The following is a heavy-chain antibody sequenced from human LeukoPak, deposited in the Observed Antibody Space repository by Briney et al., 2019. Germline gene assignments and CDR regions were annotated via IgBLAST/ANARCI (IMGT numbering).Heavy chain of an antibody. D-gene: IGHD3-3*01. CDR3: ARESPGYYDFWSGWNALDI. CDR1: GGTFSSYA. Sequence: GASVKVSCKAPGGTFSSYAISWVRQAPGQGLEWMGRIIPIFGTANYAQKFQGRVTITTDESTSTAYMELSSLRSEDTAVYYCARESPGYYDFWSGWNALDIWGQGTMVTVSS. V-gene: IGHV1-69*05. CDR2: IIPIFGTA. J-gene: IGHJ3*02.